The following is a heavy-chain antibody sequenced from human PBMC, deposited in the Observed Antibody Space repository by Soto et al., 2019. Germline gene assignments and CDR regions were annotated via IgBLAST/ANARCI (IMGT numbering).Heavy chain of an antibody. CDR3: ARQRYSSGWPKDTYYFDY. V-gene: IGHV4-39*01. D-gene: IGHD6-19*01. CDR2: IYYSGST. CDR1: GGSISSSSYY. Sequence: SETLSLTCTVSGGSISSSSYYWGWIRQPPGKGLEWIGSIYYSGSTYYNPSLKSRVTISVDTSKNQFSLKLSSVTAADTAVYYCARQRYSSGWPKDTYYFDYWGQGTLVTVSS. J-gene: IGHJ4*02.